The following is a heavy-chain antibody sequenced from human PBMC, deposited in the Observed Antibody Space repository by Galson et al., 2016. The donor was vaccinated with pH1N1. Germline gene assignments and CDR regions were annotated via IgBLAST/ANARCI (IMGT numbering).Heavy chain of an antibody. CDR3: AKHGNFEFWSGSNPLEY. V-gene: IGHV1-8*01. CDR1: GYTFNRYD. J-gene: IGHJ4*02. CDR2: MNPNSGNT. D-gene: IGHD3-3*01. Sequence: SCKASGYTFNRYDISCVRQAAGQGLEWMGWMNPNSGNTGYALKFQGRVKMTRNTSISIAYLELSGLTFDDTALYFCAKHGNFEFWSGSNPLEYWGQGTLVTVSS.